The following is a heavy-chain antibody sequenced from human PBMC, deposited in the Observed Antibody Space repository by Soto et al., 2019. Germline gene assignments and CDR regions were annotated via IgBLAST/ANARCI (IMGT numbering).Heavy chain of an antibody. CDR1: GGSISSSSYY. CDR2: IYYSGST. CDR3: ARHGRGSYSPCFDY. V-gene: IGHV4-39*01. D-gene: IGHD1-26*01. J-gene: IGHJ4*02. Sequence: QLQLQESGPGLVKPSETLSLTCTVSGGSISSSSYYWGWIRQPPGKGLEWIGSIYYSGSTYYNPSLQSPVTIAVDTSNNQFSLKLSSVTAAETAVYYCARHGRGSYSPCFDYWGQGTLVTVSS.